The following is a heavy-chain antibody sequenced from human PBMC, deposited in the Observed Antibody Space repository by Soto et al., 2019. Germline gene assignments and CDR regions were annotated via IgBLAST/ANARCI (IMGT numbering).Heavy chain of an antibody. V-gene: IGHV3-30*18. CDR1: GFTFTRHG. CDR2: ISYDGSAK. CDR3: AKDSGVVSSSSSALRNNYYYMDV. D-gene: IGHD6-6*01. Sequence: QVQLVESGGGVVQPGKSLRLSCAASGFTFTRHGMHWVRQAPGKGLEWVAFISYDGSAKYYVDSVKGRFTLSRDNSRKILYLQMNSLRAEDTALYYCAKDSGVVSSSSSALRNNYYYMDVWGKGTTVTVSS. J-gene: IGHJ6*03.